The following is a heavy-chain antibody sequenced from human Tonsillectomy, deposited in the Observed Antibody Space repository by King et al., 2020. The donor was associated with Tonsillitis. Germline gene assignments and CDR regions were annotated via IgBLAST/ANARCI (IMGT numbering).Heavy chain of an antibody. D-gene: IGHD4-17*01. J-gene: IGHJ3*02. CDR1: GFTVSSNY. Sequence: VQLVESGGGLIKPGGSLRLSCAASGFTVSSNYMSWVRQAPGKGLEWVSIIYSGGSTYYADSVKGRFTISTDNSKNTLYLQMNSLRAEDTAVYYCASDSGGDYGLSFDIWGQGTMVTVSS. CDR3: ASDSGGDYGLSFDI. V-gene: IGHV3-53*01. CDR2: IYSGGST.